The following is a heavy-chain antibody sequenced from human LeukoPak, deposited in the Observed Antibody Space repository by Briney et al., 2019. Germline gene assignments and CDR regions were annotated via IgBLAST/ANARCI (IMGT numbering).Heavy chain of an antibody. J-gene: IGHJ5*02. V-gene: IGHV3-30-3*01. D-gene: IGHD3-3*01. CDR1: GFTFSSYA. Sequence: GGSLRLSCAASGFTFSSYAMHWVRQAPGKGLEWVAVISYDGSNKYYAASVKGRFTISRDNSKNTLYLQMNSLRAEDTAVYYCAREYYDFWSGYSPFDPWGQGTLVTVSS. CDR3: AREYYDFWSGYSPFDP. CDR2: ISYDGSNK.